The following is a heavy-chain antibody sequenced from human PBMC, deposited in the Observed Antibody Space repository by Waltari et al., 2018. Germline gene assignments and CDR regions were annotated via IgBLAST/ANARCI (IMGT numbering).Heavy chain of an antibody. CDR1: GFTFSSYW. CDR2: IKQDGSEK. V-gene: IGHV3-7*01. D-gene: IGHD3-10*01. Sequence: EVQLVESGGGLVQPGGSLRLSCAASGFTFSSYWMSWVRQAPGKGREWVANIKQDGSEKYYVDSVKGRFTISRDNAKNSLYLQMNSLRAEDTAVYYCASLGRHYYGSGSHDYWGQGTLVTVSS. CDR3: ASLGRHYYGSGSHDY. J-gene: IGHJ4*02.